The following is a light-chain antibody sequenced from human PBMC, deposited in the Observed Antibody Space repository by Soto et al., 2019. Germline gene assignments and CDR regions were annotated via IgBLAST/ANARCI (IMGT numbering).Light chain of an antibody. V-gene: IGKV3-20*01. CDR3: QQYGSSPYT. CDR2: GTS. Sequence: EIVLTQSPGTLSLSPGERATLSCRASQSLSSSYLTWYQHKPGQAPRLLIYGTSSRATGIPDMFSGSGSGTDFTLTISRLEPEDFAVYYCQQYGSSPYTFGQGTKLEIK. J-gene: IGKJ2*01. CDR1: QSLSSSY.